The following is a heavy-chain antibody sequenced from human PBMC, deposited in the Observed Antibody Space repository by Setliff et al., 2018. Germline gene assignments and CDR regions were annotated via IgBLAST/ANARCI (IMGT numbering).Heavy chain of an antibody. D-gene: IGHD6-13*01. Sequence: GGSLRLSCAASGFRFSDLYMSRVRQVPGKGLEWLSKISGAGTTVYYADSVRGRFTISRDNAKNSLYLQMNSLRAEDSAVYYCAKCSTWDNHYPHFEYWGQGTTVTVSS. J-gene: IGHJ4*03. CDR3: AKCSTWDNHYPHFEY. CDR2: ISGAGTTV. CDR1: GFRFSDLY. V-gene: IGHV3-11*04.